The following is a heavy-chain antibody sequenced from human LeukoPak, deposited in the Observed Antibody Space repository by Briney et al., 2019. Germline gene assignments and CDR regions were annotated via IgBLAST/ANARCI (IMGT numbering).Heavy chain of an antibody. J-gene: IGHJ4*02. V-gene: IGHV3-30*04. CDR3: ARGPNGSGSPYYFDY. CDR1: GFTLGSYA. D-gene: IGHD3-10*01. CDR2: ISYDGSNK. Sequence: GGSLRPSRPASGFTLGSYAMHWVRQAQGKGLEWVAVISYDGSNKYYADSVKGRFTISRDNSKNTLYLQMNSLRAEDTAVYYCARGPNGSGSPYYFDYWGQGTLVTVSS.